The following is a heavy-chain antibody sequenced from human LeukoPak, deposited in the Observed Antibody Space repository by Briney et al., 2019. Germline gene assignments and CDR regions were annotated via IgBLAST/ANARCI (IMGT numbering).Heavy chain of an antibody. CDR2: IYYSGNT. Sequence: SETLSLTCSVSGGSIRIYYWRWIRQPPGKGLEWIGYIYYSGNTNYNPSLKSLVTISVDTSKNQFSVQLSSVTAADTAVYYCRRVGEELHRWFGEQDYGMDVWGQGTTVTVSS. CDR1: GGSIRIYY. J-gene: IGHJ6*02. D-gene: IGHD3-10*01. V-gene: IGHV4-59*01. CDR3: RRVGEELHRWFGEQDYGMDV.